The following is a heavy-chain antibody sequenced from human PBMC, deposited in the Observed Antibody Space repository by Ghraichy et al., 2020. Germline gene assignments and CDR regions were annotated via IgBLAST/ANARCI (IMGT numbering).Heavy chain of an antibody. V-gene: IGHV3-48*02. J-gene: IGHJ6*02. CDR3: ARDLSSPYYGMDV. Sequence: LSLTCAGSGFTFNRHDMVWVRQAPGKGLEWVSYISSSSSTIFYADSVKGRFTISRDHAKNSVYLQMNSLRDDDMALYYCARDLSSPYYGMDVWGQGTTITVSS. CDR1: GFTFNRHD. CDR2: ISSSSSTI.